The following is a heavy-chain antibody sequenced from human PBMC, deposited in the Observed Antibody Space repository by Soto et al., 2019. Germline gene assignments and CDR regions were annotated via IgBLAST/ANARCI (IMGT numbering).Heavy chain of an antibody. V-gene: IGHV1-69*01. Sequence: QVPLVQSGAEVKKPGSSVKVSCKASGGVFRNYAINWVRQAPGQGLEWMGGIIPVFGTADYPQKFQGRVTITADESTTTAYMELTSLKTEDTAVYFCARDRWGSHSFDSWGQGTLVTVAS. J-gene: IGHJ5*01. CDR2: IIPVFGTA. CDR3: ARDRWGSHSFDS. CDR1: GGVFRNYA. D-gene: IGHD3-16*01.